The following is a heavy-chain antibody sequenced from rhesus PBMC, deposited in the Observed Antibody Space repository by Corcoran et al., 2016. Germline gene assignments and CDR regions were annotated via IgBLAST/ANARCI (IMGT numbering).Heavy chain of an antibody. CDR3: ARYDSVSYYCRFDY. D-gene: IGHD3-16*01. CDR1: GGSISGYYY. CDR2: NNGKRAST. Sequence: QVKLQQWGEGLVKPSETLSLTCAVYGGSISGYYYWSWIRQPPGKGLEWIGYNNGKRASTNNNPSRQNRITISKETSKNQFSRKLSSVTAAATAVYYCARYDSVSYYCRFDYWGQGVLVTVSS. V-gene: IGHV4-73*01. J-gene: IGHJ4*01.